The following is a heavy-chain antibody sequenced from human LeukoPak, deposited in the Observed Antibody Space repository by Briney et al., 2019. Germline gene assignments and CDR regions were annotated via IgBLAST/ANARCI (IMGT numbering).Heavy chain of an antibody. V-gene: IGHV5-51*01. D-gene: IGHD3-22*01. Sequence: GESLKISCKGSGYSFTSYWIGWVRQMPGKGLEWMGIIYPGDSDTRYSPSFQGQVTISADKSISTAYLQWSSLKASDTAMYYCARGGIDCYDSSGYYDYWGQGTLVTVSS. CDR2: IYPGDSDT. CDR3: ARGGIDCYDSSGYYDY. CDR1: GYSFTSYW. J-gene: IGHJ4*02.